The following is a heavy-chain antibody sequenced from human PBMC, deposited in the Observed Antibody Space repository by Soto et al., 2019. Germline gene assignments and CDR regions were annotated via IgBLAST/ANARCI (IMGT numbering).Heavy chain of an antibody. J-gene: IGHJ5*02. Sequence: SETLSLTCTVSGGSISNFSQYCGWIRQPPGKGLEWIGSIYYSGSPYYKPSLKSRLTMSVDTSKNQFSLKLSSVAAADTAVYYCARAHCSGGSCYSVQHWFDPWGQGTLVTVSS. CDR1: GGSISNFSQY. D-gene: IGHD2-15*01. CDR2: IYYSGSP. CDR3: ARAHCSGGSCYSVQHWFDP. V-gene: IGHV4-39*02.